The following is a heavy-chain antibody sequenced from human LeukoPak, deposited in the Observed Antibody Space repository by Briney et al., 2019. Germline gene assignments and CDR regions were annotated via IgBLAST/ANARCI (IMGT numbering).Heavy chain of an antibody. CDR3: ARLAVAGRSYFDY. D-gene: IGHD6-19*01. V-gene: IGHV5-51*01. CDR2: IWPGDSDT. CDR1: GYDFTTYW. Sequence: GESLKISCKISGYDFTTYWIGWVRQMPGKGLECMGIIWPGDSDTRYSPSFQGQVTISADKSISTAYLQWSSLKASDTAMYYCARLAVAGRSYFDYWGQGTLVTVSS. J-gene: IGHJ4*02.